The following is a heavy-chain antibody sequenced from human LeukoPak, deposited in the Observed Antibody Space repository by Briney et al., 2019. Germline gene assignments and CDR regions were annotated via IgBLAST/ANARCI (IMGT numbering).Heavy chain of an antibody. CDR2: IKQDGSEK. CDR1: GFTLSSYW. D-gene: IGHD4-23*01. Sequence: GGSLRLSCEASGFTLSSYWMSWVRQAPGKGLEWVARIKQDGSEKHYMDSVRGRFTISRDNAQNSLYLQMNTLRAEDTAVYYCARYIETPRRDLDYWGQGSLVTVSS. V-gene: IGHV3-7*01. J-gene: IGHJ4*02. CDR3: ARYIETPRRDLDY.